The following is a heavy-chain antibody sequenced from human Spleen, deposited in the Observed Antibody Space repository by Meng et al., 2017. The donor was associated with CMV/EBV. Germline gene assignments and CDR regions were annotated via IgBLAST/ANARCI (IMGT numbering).Heavy chain of an antibody. CDR1: GFTFTSYG. D-gene: IGHD1-26*01. V-gene: IGHV3-48*03. CDR3: ARDRLVLFFMGDYFYGMDV. Sequence: GESLKISCAVSGFTFTSYGVNWVRQAPGKGLEWVSYISSSGSIIYYADSVKGRFTISRDNAKNSLYLQMNSLRAEDTAVYYCARDRLVLFFMGDYFYGMDVWGQGTTVTVSS. CDR2: ISSSGSII. J-gene: IGHJ6*02.